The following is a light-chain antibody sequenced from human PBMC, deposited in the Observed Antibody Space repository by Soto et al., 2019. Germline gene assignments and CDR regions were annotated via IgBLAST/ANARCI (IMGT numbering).Light chain of an antibody. CDR3: QQYNNWPVT. CDR1: ETVGSD. V-gene: IGKV3-15*01. Sequence: ETVMTQSPVTLSVSPGERATLSCRASETVGSDLAWYQHKPGQAPRLLISGASTGATGIPARFSGSGSGTEFTLTINSLQSEDFAIYYCQQYNNWPVTFGGGTKVEIK. CDR2: GAS. J-gene: IGKJ4*01.